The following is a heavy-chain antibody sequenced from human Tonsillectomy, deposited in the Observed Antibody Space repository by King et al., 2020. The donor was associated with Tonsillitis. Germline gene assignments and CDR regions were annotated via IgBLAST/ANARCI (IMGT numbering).Heavy chain of an antibody. J-gene: IGHJ3*02. CDR1: GFTFSSYA. V-gene: IGHV3-30-3*01. CDR3: AGDFGRVVVAATPLDDACDI. CDR2: ISYDGSNK. D-gene: IGHD2-15*01. Sequence: AQLVQSGGGVVQPGRSLRLSCAASGFTFSSYAMHWVRQAPGKGLEWVAVISYDGSNKYYADSVKGRFTISRDNSKNTLYLQMNSLRAEDTAVYYCAGDFGRVVVAATPLDDACDIWGQGTMVTVSS.